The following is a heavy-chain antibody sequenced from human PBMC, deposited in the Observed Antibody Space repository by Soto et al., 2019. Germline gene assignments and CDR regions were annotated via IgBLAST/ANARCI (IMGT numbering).Heavy chain of an antibody. V-gene: IGHV4-30-4*01. D-gene: IGHD3-9*01. CDR2: IYYSGST. CDR3: ARGLRYFDWVDAFDI. Sequence: SETLSLTCTVSGGSISSGDYYWSWIRQPPGKGLEWIGYIYYSGSTYYNPSLKSRVTISVDTSKNQFSLKLSSVTAADTAVYYCARGLRYFDWVDAFDIWGQGTMVTVS. CDR1: GGSISSGDYY. J-gene: IGHJ3*02.